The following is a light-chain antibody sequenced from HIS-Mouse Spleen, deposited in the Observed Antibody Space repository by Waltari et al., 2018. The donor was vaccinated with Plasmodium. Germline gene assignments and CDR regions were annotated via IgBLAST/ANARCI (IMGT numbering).Light chain of an antibody. Sequence: SYELTQPPSVSVSPGQTARITCSGDALPTKYAYCYQQKAGQAPVLCIYEDSKRPSGIPERFSGSSSGTMATLTISGAQVEDEADYYCYSTDSSGNHRVFGGGTKLTVL. J-gene: IGLJ3*02. CDR1: ALPTKY. CDR3: YSTDSSGNHRV. V-gene: IGLV3-10*01. CDR2: EDS.